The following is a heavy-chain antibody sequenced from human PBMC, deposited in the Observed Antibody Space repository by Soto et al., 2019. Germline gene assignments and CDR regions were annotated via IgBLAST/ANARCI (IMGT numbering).Heavy chain of an antibody. CDR3: TRHGSGDFFLFDP. CDR2: ASPDGTST. J-gene: IGHJ5*02. Sequence: EVQLLESGGGLVQPGGSLRLSCAASAFTFSSYAMSWVRQAPGKGLEWVSRASPDGTSTSYADSVKGRFTISRDNAKNTLFMQMNSLRAEDTAVYYCTRHGSGDFFLFDPWGQGTLVTVSS. CDR1: AFTFSSYA. V-gene: IGHV3-74*02. D-gene: IGHD2-2*03.